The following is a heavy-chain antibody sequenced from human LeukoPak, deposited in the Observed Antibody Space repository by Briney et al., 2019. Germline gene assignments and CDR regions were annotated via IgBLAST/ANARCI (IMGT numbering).Heavy chain of an antibody. J-gene: IGHJ6*02. CDR3: ARNTPSLSTNGMDV. Sequence: SGGSLRLSCTVSGFTFSRYSMNWVRQAPGKGLEWVSVISGGSTSTFYADSVKGRFTISRDNAKNSLYLQMDSLRAEDTAVYYCARNTPSLSTNGMDVWSQGTTVTVSS. V-gene: IGHV3-21*01. D-gene: IGHD3-3*02. CDR1: GFTFSRYS. CDR2: ISGGSTST.